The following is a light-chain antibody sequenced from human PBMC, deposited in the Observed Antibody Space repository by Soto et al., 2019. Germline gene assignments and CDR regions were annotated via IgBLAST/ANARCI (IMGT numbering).Light chain of an antibody. CDR2: DAS. CDR1: QSVSSY. V-gene: IGKV3-11*01. CDR3: QQRSYWPPLT. J-gene: IGKJ4*01. Sequence: EIVLTQSPGTLSLSPGERATLSCRASQSVSSYLAWYQQKPGQAPRLLIYDASNRATGIPARFSGSGSGTDFTLTISSLEPEDSAVYYCQQRSYWPPLTFGGGTKVEIK.